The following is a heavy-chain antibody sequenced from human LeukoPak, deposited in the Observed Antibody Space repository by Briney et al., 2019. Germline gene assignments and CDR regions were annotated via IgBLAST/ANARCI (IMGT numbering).Heavy chain of an antibody. CDR3: ARGVYIAAAQYGY. CDR2: IYYSGTT. CDR1: GGSFSSYY. J-gene: IGHJ4*02. D-gene: IGHD6-13*01. V-gene: IGHV4-59*01. Sequence: PSETLSLTCAVYGGSFSSYYWSWIRQPPGKGLEWIGYIYYSGTTNYNPSLKSRVTISVDTSKNQFSLKLSSVTAADTAVYYCARGVYIAAAQYGYWGQGTLVTVSS.